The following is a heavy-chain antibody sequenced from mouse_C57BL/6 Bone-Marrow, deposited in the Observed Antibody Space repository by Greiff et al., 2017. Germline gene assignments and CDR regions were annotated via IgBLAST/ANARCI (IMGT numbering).Heavy chain of an antibody. V-gene: IGHV1-81*01. CDR2: IYPRSGNT. Sequence: VQLVESGAELARPGASVTLSCKASGYTFTSYGISWVKQRTGQGLEWIGEIYPRSGNTYYNEKFKGKATLTADKSSSTAYMELRSLTSEDSAVYFCARGDYYAMDYWGQGTSVTVSS. J-gene: IGHJ4*01. CDR3: ARGDYYAMDY. CDR1: GYTFTSYG.